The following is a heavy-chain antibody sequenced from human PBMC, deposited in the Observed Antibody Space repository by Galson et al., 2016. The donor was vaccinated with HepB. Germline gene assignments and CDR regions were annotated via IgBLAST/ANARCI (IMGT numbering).Heavy chain of an antibody. D-gene: IGHD5/OR15-5a*01. V-gene: IGHV3-53*01. Sequence: SLRLSCAASGFIFNDFAMNWVRQAPGKELEWVSRVYSGGVTNYADSVKGRFTTSRDSSKNTLYLQMNSLRAEDTAVYHCATSPSVGIWGQGTLVTVSS. CDR2: VYSGGVT. CDR1: GFIFNDFA. CDR3: ATSPSVGI. J-gene: IGHJ4*02.